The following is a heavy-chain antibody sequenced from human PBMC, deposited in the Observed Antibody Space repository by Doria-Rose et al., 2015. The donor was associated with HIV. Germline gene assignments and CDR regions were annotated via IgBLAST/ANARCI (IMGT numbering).Heavy chain of an antibody. V-gene: IGHV3-33*06. J-gene: IGHJ4*01. CDR3: AKNDPFGSGNYPFDF. Sequence: VQLVQSEGGVVQPGRSLRLSCAASGFTFSSYGMHWVRQTPGKGLEWVALIWYVGINKFYADSVKGRFTISRDNSRNTVYLQMNSLRAEDTAVYYCAKNDPFGSGNYPFDFWGHGTLVIVSS. CDR2: IWYVGINK. CDR1: GFTFSSYG. D-gene: IGHD3-10*01.